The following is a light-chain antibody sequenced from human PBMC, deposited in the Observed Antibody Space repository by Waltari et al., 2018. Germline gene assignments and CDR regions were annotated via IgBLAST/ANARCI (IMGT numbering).Light chain of an antibody. CDR1: SSDVGGYNY. CDR3: TSFTSSSTIV. J-gene: IGLJ2*01. V-gene: IGLV2-14*03. Sequence: QSALTQPASVSGSPGQSITISCTGSSSDVGGYNYVSWYQQHPGKAPKLMFSDVNKRPSGVANRFSGSKSDNTASLTISGLQAEDEAHYYCTSFTSSSTIVFGGGTKLTVL. CDR2: DVN.